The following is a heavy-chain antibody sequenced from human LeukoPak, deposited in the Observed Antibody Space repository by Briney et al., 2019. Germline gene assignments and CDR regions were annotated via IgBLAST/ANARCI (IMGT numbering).Heavy chain of an antibody. J-gene: IGHJ5*02. CDR2: IYYSGST. D-gene: IGHD3-10*01. CDR3: ARAAYGSTRFDP. CDR1: GGSISSGGYY. Sequence: SQTLSLTCTVSGGSISSGGYYWSWIRQHPGKGLEWIGYIYYSGSTYYNPSLKSRVTISVDTSKNQFSLKLSSVTAADTAVYYCARAAYGSTRFDPWGQGTLVTVSP. V-gene: IGHV4-31*03.